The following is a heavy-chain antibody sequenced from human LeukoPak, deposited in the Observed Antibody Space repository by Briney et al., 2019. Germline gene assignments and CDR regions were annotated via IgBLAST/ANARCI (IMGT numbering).Heavy chain of an antibody. J-gene: IGHJ4*02. V-gene: IGHV4-59*01. D-gene: IGHD5-24*01. CDR1: GGSISSYY. CDR2: IYYSGST. Sequence: SETLSLTCTVSGGSISSYYWSWIRQPPGKGLEWIGYIYYSGSTNYNPSLKSRVTISVDTSKNQFSLKLSSVTAADTAVYYCARVNRDGYNYSLDYWGQGTLVTVSS. CDR3: ARVNRDGYNYSLDY.